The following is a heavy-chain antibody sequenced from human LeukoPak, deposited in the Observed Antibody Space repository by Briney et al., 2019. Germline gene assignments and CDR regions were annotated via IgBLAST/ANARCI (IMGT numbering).Heavy chain of an antibody. Sequence: KPGGSLRLSCAASGFTFSSYSMNWVRQAPGKGLEWVSSISSSTSYIYYADSVKGRFTISRDNAKNSLYLQMNSLRAEDTAVYYCAKMVHTEQWLVPFDYWGQGTLVTVSS. J-gene: IGHJ4*02. V-gene: IGHV3-21*01. D-gene: IGHD6-19*01. CDR3: AKMVHTEQWLVPFDY. CDR1: GFTFSSYS. CDR2: ISSSTSYI.